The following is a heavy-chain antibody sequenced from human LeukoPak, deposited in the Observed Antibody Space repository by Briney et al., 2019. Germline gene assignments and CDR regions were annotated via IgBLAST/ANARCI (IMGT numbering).Heavy chain of an antibody. CDR2: IRQDGNEK. Sequence: PGGSLRLSCAASGFSFSRHWMSWVRQAPGKGLEWVANIRQDGNEKYHGDSVKGRFTISRDNAKNSLYLQMNNLRVEDTALYFCARDRTVSTGIDFWGQGALVTVSS. CDR1: GFSFSRHW. CDR3: ARDRTVSTGIDF. V-gene: IGHV3-7*01. D-gene: IGHD4-17*01. J-gene: IGHJ4*02.